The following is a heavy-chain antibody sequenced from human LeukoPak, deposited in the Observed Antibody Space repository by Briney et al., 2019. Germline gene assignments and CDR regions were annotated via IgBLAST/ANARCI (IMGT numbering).Heavy chain of an antibody. J-gene: IGHJ6*02. CDR3: ARQKWDRLTYYYYGMDV. Sequence: NPSETLSLTCTVSGYSINNYYWSWIRQPPGKGLEWIGYVSYSGTPDYNPSLKGRVTISLDTSRNQFSLQLSSVTAADTAQYYCARQKWDRLTYYYYGMDVWGQGTTVTVSS. CDR1: GYSINNYY. V-gene: IGHV4-59*08. CDR2: VSYSGTP. D-gene: IGHD1-26*01.